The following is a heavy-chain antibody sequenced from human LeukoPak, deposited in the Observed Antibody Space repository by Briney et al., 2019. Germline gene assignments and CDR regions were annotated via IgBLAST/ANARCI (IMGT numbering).Heavy chain of an antibody. D-gene: IGHD6-13*01. V-gene: IGHV1-58*01. CDR3: AAGGSSSWYLMEH. Sequence: SVTVSCKASGFTFTSSAVQWVRQARGQRLEWIGWIVVGSGNTNYAQKFQERVTTTRDMSTSTAYMELSSLRSEDTAVYYCAAGGSSSWYLMEHWGQGTLVTVSS. CDR2: IVVGSGNT. CDR1: GFTFTSSA. J-gene: IGHJ1*01.